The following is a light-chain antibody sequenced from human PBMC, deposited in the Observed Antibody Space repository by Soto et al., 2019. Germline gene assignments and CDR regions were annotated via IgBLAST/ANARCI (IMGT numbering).Light chain of an antibody. J-gene: IGKJ1*01. CDR3: QQYCSSPWR. Sequence: EIVLTQSPGTLSLSPGERGTLSCRASQSVSSSHLAWYQQKPGQAPRLLIYGASSRATGIPDRFSGSGSGTDFILIISRLELEDFAGYYCQQYCSSPWRFGQGTKVEVK. CDR1: QSVSSSH. V-gene: IGKV3-20*01. CDR2: GAS.